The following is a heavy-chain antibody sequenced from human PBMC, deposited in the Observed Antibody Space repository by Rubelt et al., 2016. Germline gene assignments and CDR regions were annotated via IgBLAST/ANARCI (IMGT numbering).Heavy chain of an antibody. CDR2: IHHSGSA. CDR1: GYSISSGYY. CDR3: ARGGEYNYDRTDY. Sequence: QVQLQESGPGLVKPSETLSLTCTVSGYSISSGYYWGWIRQPPGKGLEWIGSIHHSGSAYYNPSLKSRVHIVVDTSRNQFSLKVSSVTAADTAIYYCARGGEYNYDRTDYWGQGTLVTVSS. D-gene: IGHD5-18*01. J-gene: IGHJ4*02. V-gene: IGHV4-38-2*02.